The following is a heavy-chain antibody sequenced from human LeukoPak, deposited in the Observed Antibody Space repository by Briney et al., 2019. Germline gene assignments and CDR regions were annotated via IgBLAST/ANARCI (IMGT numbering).Heavy chain of an antibody. CDR2: IDYDGGSG. Sequence: GGSLRLSCTVSGFTLSSYEMSWIRQAPGKGLEWVSSIDYDGGSGHYADSVKGRFTISRDNSNNTLFLHLNSLRGEDTAVYYCARCTGYYFGSGNYYYYMDVWGKGTTVTISS. V-gene: IGHV3-23*01. CDR1: GFTLSSYE. CDR3: ARCTGYYFGSGNYYYYMDV. D-gene: IGHD3-10*01. J-gene: IGHJ6*03.